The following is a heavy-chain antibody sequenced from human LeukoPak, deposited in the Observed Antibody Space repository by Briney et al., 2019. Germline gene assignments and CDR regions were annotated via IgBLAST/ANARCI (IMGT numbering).Heavy chain of an antibody. Sequence: GGSLRLSCAASGVTLSPYGWHWVGQAPGKGLVWVAVISYEGGTQHYADSVKGRFIISRDNPRNTLYLQMNILRTEDTAVYYCAKEGTPQVSTWYDLWGQGTQVIVPS. CDR1: GVTLSPYG. V-gene: IGHV3-30*18. CDR2: ISYEGGTQ. CDR3: AKEGTPQVSTWYDL. D-gene: IGHD3-10*01. J-gene: IGHJ5*02.